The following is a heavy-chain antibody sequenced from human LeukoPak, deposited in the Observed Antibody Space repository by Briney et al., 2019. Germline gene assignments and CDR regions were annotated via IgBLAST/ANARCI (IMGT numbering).Heavy chain of an antibody. CDR3: ATDLMGGCDGGFDLSHY. J-gene: IGHJ4*02. CDR2: FVPEDGET. CDR1: GYTLTELS. V-gene: IGHV1-24*01. D-gene: IGHD5-12*01. Sequence: ASVKVSCKVSGYTLTELSMHWVRQAPGKGLEWMGDFVPEDGETIYAPKFQGRVTMTEDTSTDTAYMELSSLRSEDRAVYYCATDLMGGCDGGFDLSHYGGEGTRDSVS.